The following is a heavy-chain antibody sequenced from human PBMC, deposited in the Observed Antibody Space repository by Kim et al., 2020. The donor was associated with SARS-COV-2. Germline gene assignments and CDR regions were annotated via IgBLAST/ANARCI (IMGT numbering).Heavy chain of an antibody. D-gene: IGHD3-3*01. CDR1: GGSISSGGYY. J-gene: IGHJ3*02. CDR3: ARVEGITIFGVVIIGAFGI. CDR2: IYYSGST. Sequence: SETLSLTCTVSGGSISSGGYYWSWIRQHPGKGLEWIGYIYYSGSTYYNPSLKSRVTISVDTSKNQFSLKLSSVTAADTAVYYCARVEGITIFGVVIIGAFGIGGQGTVVTVSS. V-gene: IGHV4-31*03.